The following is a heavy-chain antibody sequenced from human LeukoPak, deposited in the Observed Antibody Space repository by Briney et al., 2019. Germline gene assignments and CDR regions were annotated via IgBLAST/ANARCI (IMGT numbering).Heavy chain of an antibody. CDR2: INHSGST. CDR1: GVSISSYY. V-gene: IGHV4-34*01. J-gene: IGHJ4*02. Sequence: SETLSLTCTVSGVSISSYYWSWIRQPPGKGLEWIGEINHSGSTNYNPSLKSRVTISVDTSKNQFSLKLSSVTAADTAVYYCAREGILTGYYVVFDYWGQGTLVTVSS. D-gene: IGHD3-9*01. CDR3: AREGILTGYYVVFDY.